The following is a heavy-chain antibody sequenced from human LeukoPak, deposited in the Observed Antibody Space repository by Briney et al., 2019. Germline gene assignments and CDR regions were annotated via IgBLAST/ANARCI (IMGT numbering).Heavy chain of an antibody. Sequence: PSETLSLTCTVSGGSISSSSYYWGWIRQPPGKGLEWIGSIYYSGSTYYNPSLKSRVTISVDTSKNQFSLKLSSVTAADTAVYYCARGYSGYPMGFDYWGQGTLVTVSS. V-gene: IGHV4-39*07. CDR2: IYYSGST. J-gene: IGHJ4*02. D-gene: IGHD5-12*01. CDR1: GGSISSSSYY. CDR3: ARGYSGYPMGFDY.